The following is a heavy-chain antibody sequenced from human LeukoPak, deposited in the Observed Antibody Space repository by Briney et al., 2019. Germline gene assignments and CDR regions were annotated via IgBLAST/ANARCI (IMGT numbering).Heavy chain of an antibody. CDR2: ISHSGST. J-gene: IGHJ4*02. D-gene: IGHD2-15*01. Sequence: SETLPLTCTVSGGSISGYYWSWIRQPPGKGLEWIGEISHSGSTNYNSSLKSRVTISVDTSKNQFSLKLSSVTAADTAVYYCARGRGLLPFDYWGQGTLVTVSS. CDR1: GGSISGYY. CDR3: ARGRGLLPFDY. V-gene: IGHV4-34*01.